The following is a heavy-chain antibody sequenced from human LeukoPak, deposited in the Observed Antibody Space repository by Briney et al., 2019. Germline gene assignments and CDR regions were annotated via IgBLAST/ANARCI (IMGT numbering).Heavy chain of an antibody. Sequence: GGSLRLSCAVSGFRFDGYAMHWVRQVPGKGLEWVSTTNWNGSGDLYADFVKGRFTISRDNAKNSLYLHMTSLGTEDTALYYCARGRRTVAGHFDNWGQGTLVTVSS. CDR1: GFRFDGYA. V-gene: IGHV3-9*01. J-gene: IGHJ4*02. CDR2: TNWNGSGD. D-gene: IGHD6-19*01. CDR3: ARGRRTVAGHFDN.